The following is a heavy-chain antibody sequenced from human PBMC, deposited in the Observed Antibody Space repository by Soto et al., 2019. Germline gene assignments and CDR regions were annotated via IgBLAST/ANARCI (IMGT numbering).Heavy chain of an antibody. CDR1: GYSFSDYW. D-gene: IGHD6-6*01. CDR2: IYPGDSDT. J-gene: IGHJ6*02. CDR3: ARRRGYSSSSNYYYYGRDV. Sequence: PGESLKISSKGSGYSFSDYWIGWVRQMQGKGLEWMGIIYPGDSDTTYSPSFQVQVSISVDKNISTAYLQWSSLKASDSAMYYCARRRGYSSSSNYYYYGRDVWGQGTTVTVSS. V-gene: IGHV5-51*01.